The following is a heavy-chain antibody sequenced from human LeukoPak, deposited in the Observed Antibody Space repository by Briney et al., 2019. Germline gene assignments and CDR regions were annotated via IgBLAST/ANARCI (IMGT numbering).Heavy chain of an antibody. D-gene: IGHD3-10*01. V-gene: IGHV7-4-1*02. CDR2: INANTGNP. CDR1: GYTFTSYA. J-gene: IGHJ6*03. Sequence: ASVKVSCKASGYTFTSYAMNWVRQAPGQGLEWRGWINANTGNPTYAQGFTGRVVFSLDTSVSTAYLQISSLKAEDTAVYYCARGYGSGSYAYYYYYYMDVWGKGTTVTVSS. CDR3: ARGYGSGSYAYYYYYYMDV.